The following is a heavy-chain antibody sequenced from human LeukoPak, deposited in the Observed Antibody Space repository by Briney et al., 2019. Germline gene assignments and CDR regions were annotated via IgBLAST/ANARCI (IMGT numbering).Heavy chain of an antibody. CDR2: IYYSGST. CDR3: ARTPPYCDSGGSCYSALGHIDY. V-gene: IGHV4-39*01. D-gene: IGHD2-15*01. CDR1: GGSISSSSYY. Sequence: PSETLSLTCTVSGGSISSSSYYWGWIRQPPGKGLEWIGSIYYSGSTYYNPSLKSRVTISVDTSKNQFSLKLSSVTAADTAVYYCARTPPYCDSGGSCYSALGHIDYWGQGTLVTVSS. J-gene: IGHJ4*02.